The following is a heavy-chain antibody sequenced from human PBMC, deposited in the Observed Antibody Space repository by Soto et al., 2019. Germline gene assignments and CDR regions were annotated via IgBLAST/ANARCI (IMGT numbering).Heavy chain of an antibody. V-gene: IGHV3-21*01. Sequence: GGSLRLSCAASGFTFSSYSMNWVRQAPGKGLEWVSFISISSSYIYYTDSVKGRFTISRDNAKNSLYLQMNSLTVEDTAVYYCTKDRVPDGIYSFDDWGQGALVTVSS. CDR2: ISISSSYI. D-gene: IGHD2-15*01. CDR3: TKDRVPDGIYSFDD. CDR1: GFTFSSYS. J-gene: IGHJ4*02.